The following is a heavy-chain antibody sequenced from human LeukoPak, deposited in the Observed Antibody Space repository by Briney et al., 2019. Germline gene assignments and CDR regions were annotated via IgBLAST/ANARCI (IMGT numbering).Heavy chain of an antibody. CDR2: ISNSGGNT. Sequence: GGSLRLSCTASGFTFGDYAMSWVRQAPGKGLEWVSAISNSGGNTYYADSVKGRFTISRDNSKNTLYLQMNSLRAEDTAVYYCAKVDYYGSGGLVPDHWGQGTLVTVSS. D-gene: IGHD3-10*01. CDR3: AKVDYYGSGGLVPDH. CDR1: GFTFGDYA. J-gene: IGHJ5*02. V-gene: IGHV3-23*01.